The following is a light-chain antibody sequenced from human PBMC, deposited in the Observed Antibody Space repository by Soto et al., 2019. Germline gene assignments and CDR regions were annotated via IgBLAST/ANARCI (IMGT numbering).Light chain of an antibody. J-gene: IGKJ5*01. CDR3: QQYHSDPIT. CDR2: WAS. CDR1: QSVLSSSTNKNY. Sequence: DFVMTQSPDSLAASLGARATISCKSSQSVLSSSTNKNYLAWFQQKPAQPPKLLIYWASTRKSGVPDRFIGSGSGTDFTLTITNLQAEDVAVYYCQQYHSDPITFGQGTRLEIK. V-gene: IGKV4-1*01.